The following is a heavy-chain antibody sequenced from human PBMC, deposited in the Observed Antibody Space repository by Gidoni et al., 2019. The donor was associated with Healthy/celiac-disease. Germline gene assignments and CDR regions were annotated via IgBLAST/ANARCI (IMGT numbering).Heavy chain of an antibody. CDR3: WLWFGELSVPYYYYYMDV. Sequence: QVQLVESGGGVVQPGRSLRLSCAASGFTFSSYAMHWVRQAPGKGLEWVAVISYDGSNKYYADSVKGRFTISRDNSKNTLYLQMNSLRAEDTAVYYCWLWFGELSVPYYYYYMDVWGKGTTVTVSS. CDR2: ISYDGSNK. V-gene: IGHV3-30-3*01. J-gene: IGHJ6*03. CDR1: GFTFSSYA. D-gene: IGHD3-10*01.